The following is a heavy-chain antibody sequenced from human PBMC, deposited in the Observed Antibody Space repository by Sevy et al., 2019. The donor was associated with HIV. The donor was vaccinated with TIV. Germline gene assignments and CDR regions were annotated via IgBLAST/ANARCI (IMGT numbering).Heavy chain of an antibody. Sequence: GGSLRLSCAASGFTFTNYGMHWVRQAPGKGLEWVSGISNSGANTYYADSVRGRFTVSRDNSKNTVYLQLNSLRAEDTAIYYWAKEWALVSDWYGEFDYWGQGTLVTVSS. J-gene: IGHJ4*02. V-gene: IGHV3-23*01. CDR2: ISNSGANT. D-gene: IGHD6-19*01. CDR1: GFTFTNYG. CDR3: AKEWALVSDWYGEFDY.